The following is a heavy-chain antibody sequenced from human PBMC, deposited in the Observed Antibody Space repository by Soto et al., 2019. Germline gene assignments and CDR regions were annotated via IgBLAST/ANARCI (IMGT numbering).Heavy chain of an antibody. V-gene: IGHV3-23*01. CDR2: ISGSGGGT. Sequence: EVQLLESGGGLVQPGGSLRLSCAASGFAFSNYAMTWVRQAPGKGLEWVSAISGSGGGTFYADSVKGRFTISRDNSKNTLYLQMNSLTAEDTAVYYCAKARMTTVTREAFDIWGQATMVTVSS. CDR1: GFAFSNYA. CDR3: AKARMTTVTREAFDI. D-gene: IGHD4-17*01. J-gene: IGHJ3*02.